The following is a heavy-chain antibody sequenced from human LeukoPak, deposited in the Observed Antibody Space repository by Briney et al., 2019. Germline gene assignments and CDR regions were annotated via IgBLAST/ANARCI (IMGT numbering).Heavy chain of an antibody. Sequence: SETLSLTCTVSGGSISSGGNYWTWIRQHPGKGLEWIGYIYNNRRTYYNLSLKSRVTMSLDTSKNQFSLQLRSVTIADTAVYYCAREGGPYRPLDYSGQGTLVTVSS. V-gene: IGHV4-31*03. CDR1: GGSISSGGNY. J-gene: IGHJ4*02. CDR2: IYNNRRT. CDR3: AREGGPYRPLDY.